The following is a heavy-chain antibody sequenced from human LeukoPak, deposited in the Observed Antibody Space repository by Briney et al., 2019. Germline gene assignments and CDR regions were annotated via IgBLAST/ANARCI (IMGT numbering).Heavy chain of an antibody. V-gene: IGHV1-24*01. CDR3: ATTYYYDSSGWD. Sequence: ASVKVSCKVSGYTLTELSMHWVRQAPGKGLEWMGGFDPEDGETIYAQKLQGRVTMTEDTSTDTAYMELSSLRSEDTAVYYCATTYYYDSSGWDWGQGTLVTVSS. CDR1: GYTLTELS. J-gene: IGHJ4*02. D-gene: IGHD3-22*01. CDR2: FDPEDGET.